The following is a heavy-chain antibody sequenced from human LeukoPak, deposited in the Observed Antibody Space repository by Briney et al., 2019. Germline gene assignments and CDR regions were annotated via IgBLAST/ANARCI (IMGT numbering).Heavy chain of an antibody. Sequence: SETLSLTCTVSGYSISSGYYWGWIRQPPGKGLEWIGSMYHSGSSYYNPSLKSRITISLDTSKNQFSLRLSSVTAADTAVYYCARGIVTGTKNWFDPWGQGTLVTVSS. J-gene: IGHJ5*02. CDR1: GYSISSGYY. CDR2: MYHSGSS. V-gene: IGHV4-38-2*02. CDR3: ARGIVTGTKNWFDP. D-gene: IGHD1-20*01.